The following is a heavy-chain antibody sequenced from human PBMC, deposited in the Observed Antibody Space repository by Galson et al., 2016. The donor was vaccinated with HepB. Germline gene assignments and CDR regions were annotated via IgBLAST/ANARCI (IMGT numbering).Heavy chain of an antibody. CDR3: GRAPGNYYGLEV. CDR2: ILAGNDNI. J-gene: IGHJ6*02. Sequence: SVKVSCKASGYTFTKYGVHWVRQAPGQRPEWMGWILAGNDNIKYSEKFQGRVIFTRDTSASTIYMELSSLKSEDTAVYYCGRAPGNYYGLEVWGQGTTVAVSS. CDR1: GYTFTKYG. V-gene: IGHV1-3*01.